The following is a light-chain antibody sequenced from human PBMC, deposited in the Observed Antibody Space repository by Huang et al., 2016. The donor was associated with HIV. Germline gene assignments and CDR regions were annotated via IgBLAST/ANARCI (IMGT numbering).Light chain of an antibody. Sequence: EIVLTQSPAILSLSPGERAILSCRASQRISSYLIWYQQKAGQAPRLRIYDASNRATCIPARFIGSGSGTDFTLTIIRLEPEDFALYFCQRRSNWPIAFGPGTKVEI. J-gene: IGKJ3*01. CDR3: QRRSNWPIA. V-gene: IGKV3-11*01. CDR2: DAS. CDR1: QRISSY.